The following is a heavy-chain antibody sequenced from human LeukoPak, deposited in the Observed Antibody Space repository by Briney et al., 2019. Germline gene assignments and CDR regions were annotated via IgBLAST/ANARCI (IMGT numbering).Heavy chain of an antibody. CDR3: ARDLGTAGWFDP. CDR2: IYYSWST. V-gene: IGHV4-59*01. CDR1: GGSISSYY. Sequence: SETLSLTCTVSGGSISSYYWSWIRQPPGKGLDGIGYIYYSWSTNYNPSLKSRVTISVDTSKNQFSLKLSSVTAADTAVYYCARDLGTAGWFDPWGQGTLVTVSS. D-gene: IGHD1-1*01. J-gene: IGHJ5*02.